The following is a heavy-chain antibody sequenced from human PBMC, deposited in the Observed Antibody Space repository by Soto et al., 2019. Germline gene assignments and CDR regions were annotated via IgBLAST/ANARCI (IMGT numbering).Heavy chain of an antibody. J-gene: IGHJ4*02. CDR1: GFTFSSYS. V-gene: IGHV3-48*01. D-gene: IGHD6-6*01. Sequence: PGGSLRLSCAASGFTFSSYSMNWVRQAPGKGLEWVSYISSSSSTIYYADSVKGRFTISRDNAKNSLYLQMNSLRAEDTAVYYCARSEFSSLDYWGQGTLVTVSS. CDR3: ARSEFSSLDY. CDR2: ISSSSSTI.